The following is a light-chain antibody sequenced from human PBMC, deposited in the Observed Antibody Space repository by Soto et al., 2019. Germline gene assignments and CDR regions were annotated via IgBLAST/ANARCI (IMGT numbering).Light chain of an antibody. CDR3: HQSYRTPQT. CDR1: QSIKSY. V-gene: IGKV1-39*01. CDR2: AAS. J-gene: IGKJ1*01. Sequence: DIQMTQSPSSLSASVGDTVTITCRASQSIKSYLNWYQQKPGEAPKLLIYAASGLQSGVPSRFSGSGSGTDFTPTISSLQPEDVATYYCHQSYRTPQTFGQGTKVEIK.